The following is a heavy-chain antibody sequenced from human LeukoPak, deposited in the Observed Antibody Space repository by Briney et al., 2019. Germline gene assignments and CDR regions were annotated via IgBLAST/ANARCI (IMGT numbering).Heavy chain of an antibody. V-gene: IGHV3-33*06. CDR3: AKDFLTGYLDY. CDR1: GFTFRSFG. D-gene: IGHD3-9*01. Sequence: GGSLRLSCAASGFTFRSFGMHWVRQAPGKGLEWVAIIWYDRSNEYYADSVKGRFTISRDNSKNTLYLQMNSLRAEDTAVYYCAKDFLTGYLDYWGQGTLVTVSS. J-gene: IGHJ4*02. CDR2: IWYDRSNE.